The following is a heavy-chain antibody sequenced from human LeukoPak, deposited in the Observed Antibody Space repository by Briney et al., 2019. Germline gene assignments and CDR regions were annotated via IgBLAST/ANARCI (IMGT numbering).Heavy chain of an antibody. Sequence: GGSLRLSCAPSGFTFSSIAMTWVRQAPGKGLEWVSTIRSNGETTYNADSVKGRFTISRDNSKKTLYLQLNSLRVEDTAIYYCAKGQELDDGVFDSWGQGTLVTVSS. V-gene: IGHV3-23*01. D-gene: IGHD1-1*01. J-gene: IGHJ4*02. CDR1: GFTFSSIA. CDR3: AKGQELDDGVFDS. CDR2: IRSNGETT.